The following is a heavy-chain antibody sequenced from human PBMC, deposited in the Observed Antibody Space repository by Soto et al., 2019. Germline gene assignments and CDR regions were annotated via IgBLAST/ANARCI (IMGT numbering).Heavy chain of an antibody. V-gene: IGHV1-3*01. CDR1: GYTFVDYA. D-gene: IGHD6-19*01. J-gene: IGHJ5*02. CDR3: TREAGVAENWFDP. Sequence: QVRLVQSGAEVKRPGASVKVSCRASGYTFVDYALHWVRQAPGQGLEWVGWMNPKTGNIKSSHKFEDRVSITRDTATSTAYMELSGLRSEDTAVYFCTREAGVAENWFDPWGQGTLVTVSS. CDR2: MNPKTGNI.